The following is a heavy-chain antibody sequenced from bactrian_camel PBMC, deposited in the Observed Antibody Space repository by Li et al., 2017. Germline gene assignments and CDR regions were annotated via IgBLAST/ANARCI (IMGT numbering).Heavy chain of an antibody. V-gene: IGHV3S53*01. CDR1: GITFSSC. CDR3: AAVAGTTADLLLSPIYDDYWREYR. CDR2: IDSDGRT. Sequence: HVQLVESGGGSVQAGGSLTLSCAVSGITFSSCIGWFRQAPGKEREGVAAIDSDGRTNYADSVKGRFTISKDNDKSTVSLIMNNLKPEDTAMYYCAAVAGTTADLLLSPIYDDYWREYRWGQGTQVTVS. J-gene: IGHJ4*01. D-gene: IGHD3*01.